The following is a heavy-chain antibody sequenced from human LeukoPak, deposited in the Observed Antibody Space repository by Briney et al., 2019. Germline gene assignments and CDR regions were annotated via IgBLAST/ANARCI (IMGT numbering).Heavy chain of an antibody. J-gene: IGHJ4*02. Sequence: SDPLSLTCTVSGGSISSYYWSWVRHPPGKGLEWIGNNYYSGSTNYNPSLKSRVTMSVDTSKNQFSLKLSSVTAADTAVYYCVRGGIVGTTARIPLFDYWGQGTLVTVSS. D-gene: IGHD1-26*01. CDR2: NYYSGST. V-gene: IGHV4-59*07. CDR3: VRGGIVGTTARIPLFDY. CDR1: GGSISSYY.